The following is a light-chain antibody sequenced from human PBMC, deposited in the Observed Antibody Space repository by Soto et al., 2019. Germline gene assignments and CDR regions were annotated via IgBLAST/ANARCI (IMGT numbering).Light chain of an antibody. CDR3: PQSGSSPIP. V-gene: IGKV3-20*01. Sequence: EVLLTPCPYTRSGSPGARATLSCRASQTVGSNLAWYQHKPGQAPRLLIYGSSNRATGIPDRFGGSGSGTDFTLTISRLEPEDFAVYYCPQSGSSPIPFGQGARLEIK. CDR1: QTVGSN. J-gene: IGKJ5*01. CDR2: GSS.